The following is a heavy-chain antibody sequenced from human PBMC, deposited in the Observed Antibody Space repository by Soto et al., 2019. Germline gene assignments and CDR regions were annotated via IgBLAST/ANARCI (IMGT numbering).Heavy chain of an antibody. CDR3: ARGRYCSSTSCPRRGWFDP. J-gene: IGHJ5*02. V-gene: IGHV3-30-3*01. Sequence: QVQLMESGGGVVQPGRSLRLSCAASGFTFSSYAMHWVRQAPGKGLEWVAVISYDGSNKYYADSVKGRFTISRDNSKNTLYLQMNSLRAEDTAVYYCARGRYCSSTSCPRRGWFDPWGQGTLVTVSS. CDR1: GFTFSSYA. D-gene: IGHD2-2*01. CDR2: ISYDGSNK.